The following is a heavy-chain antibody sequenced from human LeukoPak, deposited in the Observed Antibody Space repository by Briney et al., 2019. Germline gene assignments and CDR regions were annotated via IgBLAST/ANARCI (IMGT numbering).Heavy chain of an antibody. CDR3: AKRVVVVIKEYYFDY. D-gene: IGHD3-22*01. V-gene: IGHV3-23*01. J-gene: IGHJ4*02. Sequence: PGGSLRLSCAASGFTFSSYAMSWVRQAPGKGLEWVSAISGSGGSTYYADSVKGRFTISRDNSKNTLYLQMNSVRAEDTAVYYCAKRVVVVIKEYYFDYWGQGTLVTVSS. CDR1: GFTFSSYA. CDR2: ISGSGGST.